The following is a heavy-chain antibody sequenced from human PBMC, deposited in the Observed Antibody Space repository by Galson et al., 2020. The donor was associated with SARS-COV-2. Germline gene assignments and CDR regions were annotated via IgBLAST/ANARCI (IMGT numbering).Heavy chain of an antibody. CDR3: ARHRGAYDAFDI. V-gene: IGHV3-49*03. Sequence: WFRQAPGKGLEWVGFIRSKAYGGTTEYAASVKGRFTISRDDSKSIAYLQMNSLKTEDTAVYYCARHRGAYDAFDIWGQGTMVTVSS. J-gene: IGHJ3*02. CDR2: IRSKAYGGTT.